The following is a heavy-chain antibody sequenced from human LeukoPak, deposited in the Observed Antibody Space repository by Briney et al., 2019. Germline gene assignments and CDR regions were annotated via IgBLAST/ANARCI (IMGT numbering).Heavy chain of an antibody. V-gene: IGHV4-4*08. Sequence: PSETLSLTCSVSGGSISSYYWSWIRQPPGKGLECIGYISSSGSTNYNPSIESRVTISKDMSKNQFSLKLSSVTAADTALYYCARLIYNTYSNNWRFDYWGQGTLVTVSS. CDR3: ARLIYNTYSNNWRFDY. CDR1: GGSISSYY. J-gene: IGHJ4*02. CDR2: ISSSGST. D-gene: IGHD1-1*01.